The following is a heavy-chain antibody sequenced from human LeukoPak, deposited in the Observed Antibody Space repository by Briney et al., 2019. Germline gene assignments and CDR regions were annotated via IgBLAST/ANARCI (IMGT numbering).Heavy chain of an antibody. CDR1: GGSISSSSYY. D-gene: IGHD3-22*01. J-gene: IGHJ4*02. CDR2: IYYSGST. Sequence: PSETLSLTCTVSGGSISSSSYYWGWIRQPPGKGLEWIGSIYYSGSTYYNPSLKSRVTISVDTSKNQFSLKLSSVTAADTAVYYCARRPGRNYYDSSGYVDYWGQGTLVTVSS. V-gene: IGHV4-39*01. CDR3: ARRPGRNYYDSSGYVDY.